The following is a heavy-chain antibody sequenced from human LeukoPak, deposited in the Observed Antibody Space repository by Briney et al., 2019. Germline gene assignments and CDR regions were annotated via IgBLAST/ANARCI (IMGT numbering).Heavy chain of an antibody. CDR3: AKDFIVVVVAGGFDY. CDR2: ISGSGGSI. D-gene: IGHD2-15*01. Sequence: GGSLRLSCAASGFTFSSYAMSWARQAPGKGLEWVSAISGSGGSIYYADSVKGRFTISRDNSKNTLYLQMNSLRAEDTAVYYCAKDFIVVVVAGGFDYWGQGTLVTVSS. J-gene: IGHJ4*02. CDR1: GFTFSSYA. V-gene: IGHV3-23*01.